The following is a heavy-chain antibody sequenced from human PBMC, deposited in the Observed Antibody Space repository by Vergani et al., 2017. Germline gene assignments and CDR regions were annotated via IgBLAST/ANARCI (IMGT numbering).Heavy chain of an antibody. V-gene: IGHV3-30*18. CDR2: ISYEGSNR. CDR1: GFTFSSYV. D-gene: IGHD1-26*01. J-gene: IGHJ4*02. CDR3: AKGTGAYSGSYYFDY. Sequence: QVQLVESGGGVVQPGRSPRLSCAASGFTFSSYVMHRVRQAPGKGLEWVSVISYEGSNRYYADSVKGRFTISRDNSKNTLYLQMNRLRAENTAVYYCAKGTGAYSGSYYFDYWGQGTLVTVSS.